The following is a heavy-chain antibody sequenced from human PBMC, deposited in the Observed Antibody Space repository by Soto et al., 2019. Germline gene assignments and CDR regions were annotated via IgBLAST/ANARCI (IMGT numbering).Heavy chain of an antibody. CDR1: GFTFSSHV. CDR2: ASARNTNT. D-gene: IGHD6-13*01. Sequence: EVQLLESGGGLVQPGGSLRLSCAASGFTFSSHVMSWVRQAPGRGLEWVAAASARNTNTYYADSVKGRFTISRDNSKSTVYLQLDSLRVEDTAVYHCAKDVTSHGPRGYSSSWYGWFDPLGQGTLVGVSS. V-gene: IGHV3-23*01. J-gene: IGHJ5*02. CDR3: AKDVTSHGPRGYSSSWYGWFDP.